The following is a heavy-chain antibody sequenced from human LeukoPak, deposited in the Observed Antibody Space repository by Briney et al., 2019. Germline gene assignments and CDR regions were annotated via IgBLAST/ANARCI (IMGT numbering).Heavy chain of an antibody. Sequence: GGPLRLSCAASGFTFSSYSMNWVRQAPGKGLEWVSSISSSSSYIYYADSVKGRFTISRDNAKNSLYLQMNSLRAEDTAVYYCARGFSPDAFDIWGQGTMVTVSS. CDR2: ISSSSSYI. J-gene: IGHJ3*02. CDR3: ARGFSPDAFDI. V-gene: IGHV3-21*01. CDR1: GFTFSSYS.